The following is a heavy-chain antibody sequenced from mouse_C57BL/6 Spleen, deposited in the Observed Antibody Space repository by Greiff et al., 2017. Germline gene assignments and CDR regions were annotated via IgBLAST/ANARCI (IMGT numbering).Heavy chain of an antibody. D-gene: IGHD1-1*01. Sequence: EVQLQQSGPELVKPGASVKISCKASGYSFTDYYMNWVKQSNGQSLEWIGVINPNYGTTSYNQKFKGKATLTVDQSSSTAYMQLNSLTSEDSAVYYCAVSTVVEDYYAMDYWGQGTSVTVSS. CDR1: GYSFTDYY. V-gene: IGHV1-39*01. J-gene: IGHJ4*01. CDR2: INPNYGTT. CDR3: AVSTVVEDYYAMDY.